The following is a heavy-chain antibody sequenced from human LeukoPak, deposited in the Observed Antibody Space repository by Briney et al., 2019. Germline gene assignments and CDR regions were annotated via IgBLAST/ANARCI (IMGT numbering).Heavy chain of an antibody. J-gene: IGHJ4*02. D-gene: IGHD4-23*01. V-gene: IGHV3-74*01. Sequence: QAGGSLRLSCAASGFTFSSYWMHWVRKAPGKGLVWVSRINSDGSSTSYADSVKGRFTISRDNAKNTLYLQMNSLRAEDTAVYYCASLASVVDFDYWGQGTLVTVSS. CDR1: GFTFSSYW. CDR2: INSDGSST. CDR3: ASLASVVDFDY.